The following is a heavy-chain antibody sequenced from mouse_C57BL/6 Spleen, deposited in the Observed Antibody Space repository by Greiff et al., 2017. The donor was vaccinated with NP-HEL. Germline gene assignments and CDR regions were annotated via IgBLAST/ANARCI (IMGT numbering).Heavy chain of an antibody. Sequence: QVQLKQPGAELVRPGSSVKLSCKASGYTFTSYWMDWVKQRPGQGLEWIGNIYPSDSETHYNQKFKDKATLTVDKSSSTAYMQLSSLTSEDSAVYYCARRNYYGNLRWYFDVWGTGTTVTVSS. CDR1: GYTFTSYW. V-gene: IGHV1-61*01. CDR2: IYPSDSET. CDR3: ARRNYYGNLRWYFDV. D-gene: IGHD2-1*01. J-gene: IGHJ1*03.